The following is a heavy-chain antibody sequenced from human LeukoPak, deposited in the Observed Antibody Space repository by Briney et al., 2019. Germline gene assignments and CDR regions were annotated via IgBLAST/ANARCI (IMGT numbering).Heavy chain of an antibody. Sequence: PSQTLSLTCTVSGGSISSGSYYWSWVRQPAGKGLEWIGRIYTSGSTNYNPSRKSRVTISVDTSKNQFSLKLSSVTAADTAVYYCARGWNYYDSSGYSLPYYYYMDVWGKGTTVTVSS. CDR3: ARGWNYYDSSGYSLPYYYYMDV. D-gene: IGHD3-22*01. J-gene: IGHJ6*03. CDR2: IYTSGST. V-gene: IGHV4-61*02. CDR1: GGSISSGSYY.